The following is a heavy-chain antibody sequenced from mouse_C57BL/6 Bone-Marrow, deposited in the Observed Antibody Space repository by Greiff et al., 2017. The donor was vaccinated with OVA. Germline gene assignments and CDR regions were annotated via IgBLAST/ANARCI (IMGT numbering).Heavy chain of an antibody. D-gene: IGHD4-1*01. V-gene: IGHV1-55*01. CDR1: GYTFTSYW. J-gene: IGHJ2*01. CDR2: IYPGSGST. CDR3: ARSWNWVDY. Sequence: QVQLKQSGAELVKPGASVKMSCKASGYTFTSYWITWVKQRPGQGLEWIGDIYPGSGSTNYNEKFKSKATLTVDTSSSTAYMQLSSLTSEDSAVYYCARSWNWVDYWGQGTTLTVSS.